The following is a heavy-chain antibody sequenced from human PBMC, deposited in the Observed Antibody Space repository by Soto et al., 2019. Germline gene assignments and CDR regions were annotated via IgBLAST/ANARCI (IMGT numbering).Heavy chain of an antibody. V-gene: IGHV5-51*01. CDR1: GYHFTNYW. D-gene: IGHD2-8*01. Sequence: GESLKISCKGSGYHFTNYWIGWVRQMPGKGLEWMGFIYPGDSDTRYSPSLQGQVTISADRSTSTAYVQWSSLKASDTAMYYCMILPNGHRHGHHLGGMDVWGQWTTVTVSS. CDR2: IYPGDSDT. J-gene: IGHJ6*02. CDR3: MILPNGHRHGHHLGGMDV.